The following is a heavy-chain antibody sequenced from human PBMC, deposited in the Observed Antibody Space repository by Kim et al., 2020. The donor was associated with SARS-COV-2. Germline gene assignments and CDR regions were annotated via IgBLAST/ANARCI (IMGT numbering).Heavy chain of an antibody. CDR1: GFTFSSYS. J-gene: IGHJ5*02. CDR2: ISSSSSYI. V-gene: IGHV3-21*01. Sequence: GSLRLSCAASGFTFSSYSMNWVRQAPGKGLEWVSSISSSSSYIYYADSVKGRFTIYRDKAKNSLDLQMNSLRAEDTAVYYCAREGGGSSGWSWFDPWGQGTLVTVSS. D-gene: IGHD6-19*01. CDR3: AREGGGSSGWSWFDP.